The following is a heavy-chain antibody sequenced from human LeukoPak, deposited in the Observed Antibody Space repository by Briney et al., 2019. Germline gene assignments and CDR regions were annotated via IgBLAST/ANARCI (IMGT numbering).Heavy chain of an antibody. CDR1: GYTFTSYD. V-gene: IGHV1-8*01. Sequence: ASVKVSCKASGYTFTSYDINWVRQATGQGLEWMGWMNPNSGNTGYAQKFQGRVTMTRNTSISTAYMELSSLRSEDTAVYYCAKDLWFGENDYYYYGMDVWGQGTTVTVSS. J-gene: IGHJ6*02. CDR3: AKDLWFGENDYYYYGMDV. D-gene: IGHD3-10*01. CDR2: MNPNSGNT.